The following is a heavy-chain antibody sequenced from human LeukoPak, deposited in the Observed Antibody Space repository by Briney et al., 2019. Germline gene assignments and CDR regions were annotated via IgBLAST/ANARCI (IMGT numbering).Heavy chain of an antibody. Sequence: SGRSLRLFCAAAGFTFDDYAMHWVRHAPGKGLEGVSTINWNSGRMEYADSVKGRFTISRDNAKNSLYLQMNSLRDEDTALYYCAKDGQRRAVSVVTYMDVWGKGTTVTVSS. CDR1: GFTFDDYA. V-gene: IGHV3-9*01. D-gene: IGHD6-19*01. CDR2: INWNSGRM. J-gene: IGHJ6*03. CDR3: AKDGQRRAVSVVTYMDV.